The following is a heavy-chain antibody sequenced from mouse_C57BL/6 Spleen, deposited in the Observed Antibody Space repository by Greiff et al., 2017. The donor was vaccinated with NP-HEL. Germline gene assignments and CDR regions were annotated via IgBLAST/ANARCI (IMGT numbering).Heavy chain of an antibody. J-gene: IGHJ2*01. V-gene: IGHV1-82*01. Sequence: QVQLQQSGPELVKPGASVKISCKASGYAFSSSWMNWVKQRPGKGLEWIGRIYPGDGVTNYNGKFKGKATLTADKSSSTAYMQLSSLTSEDSAVYFCARSPLITTVVARNYFDYWGQGTTLTVSS. CDR3: ARSPLITTVVARNYFDY. D-gene: IGHD1-1*01. CDR2: IYPGDGVT. CDR1: GYAFSSSW.